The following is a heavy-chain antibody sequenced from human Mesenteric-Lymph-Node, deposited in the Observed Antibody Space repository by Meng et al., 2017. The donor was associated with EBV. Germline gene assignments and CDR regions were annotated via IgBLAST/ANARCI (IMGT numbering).Heavy chain of an antibody. V-gene: IGHV4-61*01. J-gene: IGHJ5*02. Sequence: QVQLQESGSGLVKPSETLSLTCTVYGGSVSSTSYYWSWIRQPPGKRLEWIGYVYYSGSTNYNPSLKSRVTISVDTSKNQFSLNLYSVTAADTAVYYCARENPARGNWFDPWGQGALVTVSS. CDR2: VYYSGST. CDR3: ARENPARGNWFDP. CDR1: GGSVSSTSYY. D-gene: IGHD3-10*01.